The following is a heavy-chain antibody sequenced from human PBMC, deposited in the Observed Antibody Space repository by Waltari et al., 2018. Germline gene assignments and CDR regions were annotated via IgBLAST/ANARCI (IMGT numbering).Heavy chain of an antibody. J-gene: IGHJ6*02. Sequence: EVQLVESGGGLVQPGGSLRLSCAASGFTFSDHYMDWVRQAPGKGLEWVGRTRNKANSYTTEYAASVKGRFTISRDDSKNSLYLQMNSLKTEDTAVYYCARGIAAAGLYYYYGMDVWGQGTTVTVSS. V-gene: IGHV3-72*01. CDR2: TRNKANSYTT. CDR1: GFTFSDHY. D-gene: IGHD6-13*01. CDR3: ARGIAAAGLYYYYGMDV.